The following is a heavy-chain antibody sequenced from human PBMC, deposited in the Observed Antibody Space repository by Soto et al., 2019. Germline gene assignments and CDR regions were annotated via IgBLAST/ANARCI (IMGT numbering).Heavy chain of an antibody. V-gene: IGHV4-59*01. CDR3: AGYYDGSGSYYFDY. Sequence: SETLSLTCTVSGGSISGYYWSWIRQPPGKGLEWIGYIYDSGSTNYNPSLKSRVTISVDTSKNQFSLKLSSVTAADTAVYYCAGYYDGSGSYYFDYWGQGTLVTVSS. J-gene: IGHJ4*02. D-gene: IGHD3-22*01. CDR1: GGSISGYY. CDR2: IYDSGST.